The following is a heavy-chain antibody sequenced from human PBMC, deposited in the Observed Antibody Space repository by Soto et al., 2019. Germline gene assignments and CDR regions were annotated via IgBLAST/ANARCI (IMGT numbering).Heavy chain of an antibody. D-gene: IGHD3-16*01. CDR1: GCTFSSHA. J-gene: IGHJ6*02. CDR3: ARDVPLNYYDGTFSYYAMDV. V-gene: IGHV1-69*13. CDR2: IIPFFKAA. Sequence: SVKVSCKASGCTFSSHAISWVRQAPGQGLEWMGGIIPFFKAANYAQKFQGRVTITADDSTSTAYMDLYSLRSEDTAVYYCARDVPLNYYDGTFSYYAMDVWGQGTTVTVSS.